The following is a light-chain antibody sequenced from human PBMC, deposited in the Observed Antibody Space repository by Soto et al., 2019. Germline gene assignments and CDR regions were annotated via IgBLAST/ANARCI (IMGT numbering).Light chain of an antibody. Sequence: DIQMTQSPSSLSASIGDRVTITCRASQGIGNDLGWYQQKPGKAPKRLIYAVSSLQSGVPSRFSGSGSGIEFTLTISSMQPEDFATYYCLQHNSYPYTFGQGTKLEIK. CDR2: AVS. V-gene: IGKV1-17*01. CDR3: LQHNSYPYT. J-gene: IGKJ2*01. CDR1: QGIGND.